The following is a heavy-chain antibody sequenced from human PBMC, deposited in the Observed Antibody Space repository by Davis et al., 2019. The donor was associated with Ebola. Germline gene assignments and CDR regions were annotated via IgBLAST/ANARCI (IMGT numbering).Heavy chain of an antibody. CDR2: INHSGST. CDR1: GGSFSGYY. Sequence: SETLSLTCAVYGGSFSGYYWSWIRQPPGKGLEWIGEINHSGSTNYNPSLKSRVTISVDTSKNQFSLKLSSVTAADTAVYYCAPPLRRAATLPFDYWGQGTLVTVSS. CDR3: APPLRRAATLPFDY. J-gene: IGHJ4*02. D-gene: IGHD2-21*01. V-gene: IGHV4-34*01.